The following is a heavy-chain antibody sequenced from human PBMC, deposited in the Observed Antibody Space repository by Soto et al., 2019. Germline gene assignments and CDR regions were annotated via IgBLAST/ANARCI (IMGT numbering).Heavy chain of an antibody. Sequence: PSETLSLTCAVYGGSFSGYYWSWIRQPPGKGLEWIGEINHSGSTNYNPSLKSRVTISVDTSKNQFSLKLSSVTAADTAAYYCARGDWACGMDVWGQGTTVTVSS. CDR2: INHSGST. CDR1: GGSFSGYY. V-gene: IGHV4-34*01. J-gene: IGHJ6*02. CDR3: ARGDWACGMDV. D-gene: IGHD2-21*01.